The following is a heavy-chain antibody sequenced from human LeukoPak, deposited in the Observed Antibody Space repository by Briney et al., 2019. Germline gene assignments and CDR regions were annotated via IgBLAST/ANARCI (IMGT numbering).Heavy chain of an antibody. CDR1: GFTFSDYH. D-gene: IGHD6-19*01. J-gene: IGHJ4*02. Sequence: GGSLRLSCAASGFTFSDYHMSWIRQAPGKGLEWVSYITFTSSTIHYADSVKGRFTISRDNAKNSLYLQMNSLRAEDTAVYYCARDLSYSSGRDDYWGQGTLVTVSS. CDR3: ARDLSYSSGRDDY. CDR2: ITFTSSTI. V-gene: IGHV3-11*04.